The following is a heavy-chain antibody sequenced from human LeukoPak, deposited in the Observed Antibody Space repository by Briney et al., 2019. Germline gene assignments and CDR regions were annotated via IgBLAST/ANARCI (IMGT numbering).Heavy chain of an antibody. V-gene: IGHV3-7*01. CDR2: IRQDGGET. Sequence: PGGSLRLSCAASGFTFSSYAMSWVRQAPGKGLEWVANIRQDGGETSYVDSVKGRFTISRDNAKNSLYLQMNTLRAEDTAMYYCARYRHCGGDCYPLDCWGQGTLVTVSS. CDR1: GFTFSSYA. J-gene: IGHJ4*02. D-gene: IGHD2-21*02. CDR3: ARYRHCGGDCYPLDC.